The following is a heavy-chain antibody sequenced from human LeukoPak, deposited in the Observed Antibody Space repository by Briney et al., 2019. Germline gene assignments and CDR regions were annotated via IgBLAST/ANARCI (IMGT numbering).Heavy chain of an antibody. J-gene: IGHJ5*02. D-gene: IGHD3-9*01. CDR2: VSGSGGST. V-gene: IGHV3-23*01. CDR1: GFTFSNYA. Sequence: PGGSLRLSCAASGFTFSNYAMSWVRQAPGKGLEWVSAVSGSGGSTYYGDSVKGRFTISRDNSKNTLHMEMNSLRAEDTAVYYCARGLRYFDWSQNWFDPWGQGTLVTVSS. CDR3: ARGLRYFDWSQNWFDP.